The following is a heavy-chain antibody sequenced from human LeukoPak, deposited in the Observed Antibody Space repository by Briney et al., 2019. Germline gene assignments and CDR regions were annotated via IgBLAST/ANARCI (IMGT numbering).Heavy chain of an antibody. CDR1: GGSFSGYY. D-gene: IGHD1-26*01. J-gene: IGHJ6*02. V-gene: IGHV4-34*01. Sequence: SETLSLTCAVYGGSFSGYYWSWIRQPPGKGLEWIGEINHSGSTNYNPSLKSRVTISVDTSKNQFSLKLSSVTAADTAVYYCARSRGNLRGNYGMDVWGQGTTVTVSS. CDR2: INHSGST. CDR3: ARSRGNLRGNYGMDV.